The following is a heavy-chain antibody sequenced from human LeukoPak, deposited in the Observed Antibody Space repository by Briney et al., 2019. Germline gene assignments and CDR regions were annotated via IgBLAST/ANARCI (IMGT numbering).Heavy chain of an antibody. CDR2: IYYSGST. J-gene: IGHJ3*02. D-gene: IGHD3-22*01. V-gene: IGHV4-59*01. CDR1: GGSISSYY. Sequence: SETLSLTCTVSGGSISSYYWSWIRQPPGKGLEWIGYIYYSGSTNYNPSLKSRVSISVETSKKQMSLKLRSVTAADTAVYDCARGSSEYDSSGYYYRNAFDIWGQGTMVTVSS. CDR3: ARGSSEYDSSGYYYRNAFDI.